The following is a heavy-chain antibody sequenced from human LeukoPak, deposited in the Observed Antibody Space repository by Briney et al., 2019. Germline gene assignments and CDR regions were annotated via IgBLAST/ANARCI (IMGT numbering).Heavy chain of an antibody. CDR2: ISPTGNSV. D-gene: IGHD5-12*01. CDR3: ARDFMGESGYAGY. V-gene: IGHV3-21*01. Sequence: ETLSLTCTVSGGSISSYYWSWIRQAPGKGLEWISSISPTGNSVYYSDSLKGRSTISRDAATNSLYLQMSSLRADDTAMYYCARDFMGESGYAGYWGQGTLVTVSS. J-gene: IGHJ4*02. CDR1: GGSISSYY.